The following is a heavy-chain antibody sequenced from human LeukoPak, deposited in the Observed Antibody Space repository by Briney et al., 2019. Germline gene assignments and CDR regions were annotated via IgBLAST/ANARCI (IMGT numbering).Heavy chain of an antibody. Sequence: GGSLRLSCAASGFTFSGYTLHWVRQAPGKGLEYVSAIISHGGSTHYADSVKCRFTVSRDNSKNTLYLQMDSLRAEDMAVYYCARITMGATSANFYYYFLDAWGKGTTVTVSS. CDR2: IISHGGST. D-gene: IGHD3-3*01. V-gene: IGHV3-64*02. CDR3: ARITMGATSANFYYYFLDA. J-gene: IGHJ6*03. CDR1: GFTFSGYT.